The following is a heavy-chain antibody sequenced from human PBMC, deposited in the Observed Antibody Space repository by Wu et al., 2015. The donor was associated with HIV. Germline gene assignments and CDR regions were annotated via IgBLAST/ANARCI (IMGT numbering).Heavy chain of an antibody. CDR2: IIPIFGTA. CDR3: ASRNYGPRDYYYYYMDV. Sequence: QVQLVQSGAEVKKPGSSVKVSCKASGGTFSSYAISWVRQAPGQGLEWMGGIIPIFGTANYAQKFQGRVTITADESTSTAYMELSSLRSEDTAVYYCASRNYGPRDYYYYYMDVWGKGTTVTVSS. V-gene: IGHV1-69*12. J-gene: IGHJ6*03. CDR1: GGTFSSYA. D-gene: IGHD1-7*01.